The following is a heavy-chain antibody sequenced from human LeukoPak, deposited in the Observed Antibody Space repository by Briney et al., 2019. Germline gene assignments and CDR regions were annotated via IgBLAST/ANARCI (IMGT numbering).Heavy chain of an antibody. CDR3: ASKSTDHGELRFDY. Sequence: SETVSLTCTISGHSTNTDFWSWIRQPPGKGLEWIGYFYYTGTTNYNPSLKSRVTISVDTSKNQFSLKVNSVTAADTGVYYCASKSTDHGELRFDYWGQGTLVTVSS. D-gene: IGHD4-17*01. CDR1: GHSTNTDF. V-gene: IGHV4-59*01. J-gene: IGHJ4*02. CDR2: FYYTGTT.